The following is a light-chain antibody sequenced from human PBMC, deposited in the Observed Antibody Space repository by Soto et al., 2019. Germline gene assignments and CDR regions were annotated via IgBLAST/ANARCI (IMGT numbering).Light chain of an antibody. J-gene: IGKJ5*01. Sequence: IQLTQSPSSLSASVGDRVTLTCRASQGISSYLAWYQQKPGKAPKLLIYAASTLQGGVPSRFSGSGSGTDFTLTITSLQPEDFATYYCQQLKSYPITFGQETRLEIK. CDR2: AAS. V-gene: IGKV1-9*01. CDR3: QQLKSYPIT. CDR1: QGISSY.